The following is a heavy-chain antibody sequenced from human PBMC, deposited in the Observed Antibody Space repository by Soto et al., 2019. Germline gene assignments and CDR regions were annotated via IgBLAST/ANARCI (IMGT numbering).Heavy chain of an antibody. Sequence: DVQLVKSGGGLVQPGGSLRLSCVGSGFTFTDFYMNWVRQAPGKGLEWVANIRPDGSETNYVESVKGRFTTSRDNAKNSLFLQMNSLRADDTAVYYCAGWGGHDYNYWGQGILVTVSS. CDR3: AGWGGHDYNY. D-gene: IGHD4-4*01. V-gene: IGHV3-7*03. J-gene: IGHJ4*02. CDR2: IRPDGSET. CDR1: GFTFTDFY.